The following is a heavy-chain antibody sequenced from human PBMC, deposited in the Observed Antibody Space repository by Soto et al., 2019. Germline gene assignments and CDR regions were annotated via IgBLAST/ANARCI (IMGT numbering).Heavy chain of an antibody. CDR1: GFTFSSYA. Sequence: EVQLLESGGGLVQPGGSLRLSCAASGFTFSSYAMSWVRQAPGKGLERVSVISGSGGSTYYADSVKGRFTISRDNSKNTLYLQMNSLRAEDTAVYYCAKRGSGSYYIDWGQATLVTVSS. V-gene: IGHV3-23*01. CDR2: ISGSGGST. CDR3: AKRGSGSYYID. J-gene: IGHJ4*02. D-gene: IGHD1-26*01.